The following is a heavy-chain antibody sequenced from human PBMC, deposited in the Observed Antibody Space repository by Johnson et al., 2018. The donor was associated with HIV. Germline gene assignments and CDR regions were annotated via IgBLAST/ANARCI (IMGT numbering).Heavy chain of an antibody. CDR1: GFTFSSYA. D-gene: IGHD6-6*01. CDR2: ISSNGGST. Sequence: EVQVVESGGGLVQPGGSLRLSCAASGFTFSSYAMHWVRQAPGKGLEYVSAISSNGGSTYYANSVKGRFTISRDNSKNTLYLQMGSLRAEDMAVYYCARGRGSSSADAFDIWGQGTMVTVSS. V-gene: IGHV3-64*01. CDR3: ARGRGSSSADAFDI. J-gene: IGHJ3*02.